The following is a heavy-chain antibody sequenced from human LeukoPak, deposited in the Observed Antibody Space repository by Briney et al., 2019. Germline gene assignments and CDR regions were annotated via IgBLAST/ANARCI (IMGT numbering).Heavy chain of an antibody. CDR2: IYTSGST. Sequence: SETLSLTCTVSGGSISSYYWSWVRQPAGKGLEWIGRIYTSGSTNYNPSLKSRVTMSVDTSKNQFSLKLSSVTAADTAVYYCARGLRIAAAGKGGFDYWGQGTLVTVSS. CDR3: ARGLRIAAAGKGGFDY. D-gene: IGHD6-13*01. J-gene: IGHJ4*02. CDR1: GGSISSYY. V-gene: IGHV4-4*07.